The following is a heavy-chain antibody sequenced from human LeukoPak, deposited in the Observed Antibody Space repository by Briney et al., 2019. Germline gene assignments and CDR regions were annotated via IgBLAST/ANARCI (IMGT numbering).Heavy chain of an antibody. D-gene: IGHD1-26*01. J-gene: IGHJ6*01. CDR3: AKMKGHPLPKYYMDV. CDR1: GFTFSNFA. CDR2: IINSGDT. Sequence: GGSLRLSCAASGFTFSNFAMSWVRRTPGKGLEWVSGIINSGDTLYGDSVKGRFTISRDNSKNTLYLEMNSLRAEDTAIYYCAKMKGHPLPKYYMDVWRQGTTVTVPS. V-gene: IGHV3-23*01.